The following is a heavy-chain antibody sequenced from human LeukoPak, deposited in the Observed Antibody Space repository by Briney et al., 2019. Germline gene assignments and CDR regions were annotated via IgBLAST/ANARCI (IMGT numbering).Heavy chain of an antibody. CDR1: GYTFTSYG. D-gene: IGHD5-18*01. J-gene: IGHJ4*02. CDR2: INPNSGGT. Sequence: ASVKVSCKASGYTFTSYGISWVRQAPGQGLEWMGWINPNSGGTNYAQKFQGRVTMTRDTSISTAYMELSRLRSDDTAVYYCARDEVGYSYGSVYWGQGTLVTVSS. CDR3: ARDEVGYSYGSVY. V-gene: IGHV1-2*02.